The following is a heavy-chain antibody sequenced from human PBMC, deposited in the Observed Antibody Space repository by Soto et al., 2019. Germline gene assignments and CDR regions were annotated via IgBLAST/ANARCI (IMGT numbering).Heavy chain of an antibody. J-gene: IGHJ4*02. CDR1: GGSISSSNW. V-gene: IGHV4-4*02. D-gene: IGHD6-13*01. CDR3: ARDLRAAAGTNDFDY. Sequence: SETLSLTCAVSGGSISSSNWWSWVRQPPGKGLEWIGEIYHSGSTNYNPSLKSRVTISVDKSKNQFSLKLSSVTAADTAVYYCARDLRAAAGTNDFDYWGQGTLVTVSS. CDR2: IYHSGST.